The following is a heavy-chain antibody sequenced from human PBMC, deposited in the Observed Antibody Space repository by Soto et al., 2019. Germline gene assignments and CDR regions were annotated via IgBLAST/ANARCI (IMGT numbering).Heavy chain of an antibody. D-gene: IGHD5-12*01. CDR3: ARGKKRATRGGNWFDP. V-gene: IGHV3-30-3*01. Sequence: GGSLRLSCAASGFTFSSYAMHWVRQAPGKGLEWVALISYDGSDKDYADSVKGRFTISRDNSRNTLFLQMNSLRAEDTAVYYCARGKKRATRGGNWFDPWGQGTLVTVSS. CDR2: ISYDGSDK. CDR1: GFTFSSYA. J-gene: IGHJ5*02.